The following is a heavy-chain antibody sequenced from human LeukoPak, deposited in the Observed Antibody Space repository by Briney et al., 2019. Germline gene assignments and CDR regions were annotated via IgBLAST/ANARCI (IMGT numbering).Heavy chain of an antibody. V-gene: IGHV4-39*01. J-gene: IGHJ6*03. CDR1: GGSINGNDYY. CDR2: IYYRGST. D-gene: IGHD2-8*01. CDR3: ARTNYYFYYMDV. Sequence: SETLSLTCTVSGGSINGNDYYWGWIRQPPGKGLEGIGSIYYRGSTYYNPSLKSRVTISVDTSKNQFFLRLSSVTAADTALYYCARTNYYFYYMDVWGRGTTVTVSS.